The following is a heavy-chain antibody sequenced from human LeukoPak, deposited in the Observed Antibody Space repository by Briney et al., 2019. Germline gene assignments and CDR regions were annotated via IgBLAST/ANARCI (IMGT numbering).Heavy chain of an antibody. J-gene: IGHJ4*02. CDR2: IRSKAYGGTT. CDR3: TRGVLRYFDWLLGFDY. Sequence: GRSLRLSCTASGFTFGDYAMSWVRQAPGKGLEWVGFIRSKAYGGTTEYAASVKGRFTISRDDSKSIAYLQMNSLKTEDTAAYYCTRGVLRYFDWLLGFDYWGQGTLVTVSS. V-gene: IGHV3-49*04. D-gene: IGHD3-9*01. CDR1: GFTFGDYA.